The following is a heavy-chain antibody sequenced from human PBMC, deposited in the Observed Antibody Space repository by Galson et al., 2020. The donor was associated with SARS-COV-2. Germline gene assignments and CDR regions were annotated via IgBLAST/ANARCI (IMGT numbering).Heavy chain of an antibody. Sequence: GESLKISCAASGFTFSTYAMSWVRQAPGKGLEWVSSISSADTTYYADSVKARSTISRDNSKNTLYLKMNSLRAEDTAVYYCVTVVISFAFDPWGQGTLGSVSS. CDR3: VTVVISFAFDP. V-gene: IGHV3-23*01. CDR2: ISSADTT. D-gene: IGHD3-22*01. CDR1: GFTFSTYA. J-gene: IGHJ5*02.